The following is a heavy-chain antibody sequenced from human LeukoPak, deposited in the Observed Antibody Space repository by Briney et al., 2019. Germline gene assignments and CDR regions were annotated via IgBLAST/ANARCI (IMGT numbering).Heavy chain of an antibody. V-gene: IGHV3-74*01. CDR1: GFTFSTSW. CDR2: ITTDGNTR. CDR3: VRDMGYYDKV. J-gene: IGHJ4*02. Sequence: GGSLRLSCAPSGFTFSTSWMHWVRQAPGKGLVWVSRITTDGNTRDYADSVKGRFTISRDNAKNTLYLQMNSLRAEDTAVYYCVRDMGYYDKVWGQGTLVTVSS. D-gene: IGHD3-22*01.